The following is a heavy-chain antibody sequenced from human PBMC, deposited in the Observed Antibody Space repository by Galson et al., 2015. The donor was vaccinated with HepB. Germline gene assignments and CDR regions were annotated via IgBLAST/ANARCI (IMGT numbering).Heavy chain of an antibody. J-gene: IGHJ2*01. CDR1: GFTFNTYW. CDR2: INSDGSTA. V-gene: IGHV3-74*01. Sequence: LRLSCAASGFTFNTYWMHWVRQAPGEGLAWVSRINSDGSTASYADFVKGRFTISRDNARNTLYLQMNSLRDEDTAVYYCARDGTGSRGWYFDFWGRGTLVTVSS. D-gene: IGHD3-10*01. CDR3: ARDGTGSRGWYFDF.